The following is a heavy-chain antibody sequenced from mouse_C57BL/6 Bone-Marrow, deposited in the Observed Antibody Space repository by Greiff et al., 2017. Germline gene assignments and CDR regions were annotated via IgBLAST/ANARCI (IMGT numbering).Heavy chain of an antibody. V-gene: IGHV5-17*01. Sequence: EVKVVESGGGLVKPGGSLKLSCAASGFTFSDYGMHWVRQAPEKGLEWVAYISSGSSTIYYADTVKGRFTISRDNAKNTLFLQMTSLRSEDTAMYYCARKIRVAYWGQGTLVTVSA. CDR1: GFTFSDYG. J-gene: IGHJ3*01. CDR3: ARKIRVAY. CDR2: ISSGSSTI.